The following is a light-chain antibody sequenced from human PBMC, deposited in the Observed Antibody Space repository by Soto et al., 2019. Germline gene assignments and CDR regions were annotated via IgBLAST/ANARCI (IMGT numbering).Light chain of an antibody. V-gene: IGKV1-39*01. J-gene: IGKJ4*01. CDR1: HNINNY. Sequence: DIQMTQSPSSLSASVGDRVTITCRASHNINNYLSWYQQKPGKAPKLLIYGASSLQSGVASRFSGSGSATAFTLTISSLQPEDFATYFCKQGYKMPLTFGGGTKVEI. CDR3: KQGYKMPLT. CDR2: GAS.